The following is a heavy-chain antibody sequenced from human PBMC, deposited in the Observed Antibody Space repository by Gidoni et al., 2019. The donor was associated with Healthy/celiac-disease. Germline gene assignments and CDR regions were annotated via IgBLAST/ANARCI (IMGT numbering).Heavy chain of an antibody. Sequence: QVQLVQSGAEVKKPGSSVKVSCKASGGTFRSYAISWLRQAPGQGLEWMGGIIPIFGTANYAQKFQGRVTITADESTSTAYMELSSLRSEDTAVYYCALSSRGYQRITMVRGWYYYGMDVWGQGTTVTVSS. D-gene: IGHD3-10*01. CDR2: IIPIFGTA. CDR3: ALSSRGYQRITMVRGWYYYGMDV. J-gene: IGHJ6*02. V-gene: IGHV1-69*01. CDR1: GGTFRSYA.